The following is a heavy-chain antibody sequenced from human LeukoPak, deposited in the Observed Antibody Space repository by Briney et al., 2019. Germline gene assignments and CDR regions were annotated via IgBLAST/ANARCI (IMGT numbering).Heavy chain of an antibody. J-gene: IGHJ4*02. V-gene: IGHV1-3*01. D-gene: IGHD4-17*01. CDR3: ARVMDGTTSLARTFDY. Sequence: ASVKVSCKASGYTFTSYAMHWVRQAPGQRLEWMGWINAGNGNTKYSQKFQGRVTITRDTSASTAYMELSSLRSEDTAVYYCARVMDGTTSLARTFDYWGQGTLVTVSS. CDR1: GYTFTSYA. CDR2: INAGNGNT.